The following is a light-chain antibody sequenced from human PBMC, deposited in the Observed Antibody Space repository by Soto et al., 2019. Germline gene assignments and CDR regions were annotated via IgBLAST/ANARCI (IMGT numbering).Light chain of an antibody. CDR3: RSYTSSSTTYD. J-gene: IGLJ1*01. Sequence: QSALTQPASVSGSPGQSITISCTGTSSDVGGYNYVSWYQQHPGKAPKLMIYDVSNRPSGVSNRFSGSKSGNTASLTISGLPAEDEADHYCRSYTSSSTTYDSGTETKVTVL. CDR2: DVS. CDR1: SSDVGGYNY. V-gene: IGLV2-14*01.